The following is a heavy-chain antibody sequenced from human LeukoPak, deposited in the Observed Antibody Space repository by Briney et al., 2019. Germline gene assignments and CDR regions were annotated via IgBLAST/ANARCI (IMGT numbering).Heavy chain of an antibody. D-gene: IGHD5-12*01. V-gene: IGHV1-69*13. CDR1: GGTFSSYA. CDR2: IIPIFGTA. J-gene: IGHJ6*03. CDR3: ARGPTYEFYYYYYMDV. Sequence: SVKVSCKASGGTFSSYAISWVRQAPGQGLEWMGGIIPIFGTANYAQKFQGRVTITADESTSTAYMELSSLRSEDTAVYYCARGPTYEFYYYYYMDVWGKGTTVTVSS.